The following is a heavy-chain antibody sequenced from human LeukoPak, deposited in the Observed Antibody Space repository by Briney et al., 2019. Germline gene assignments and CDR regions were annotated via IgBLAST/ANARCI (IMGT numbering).Heavy chain of an antibody. CDR2: ISSSGSTL. V-gene: IGHV3-11*01. D-gene: IGHD6-6*01. CDR3: ARLRSSSFYYYYMDV. J-gene: IGHJ6*03. Sequence: AGGSLRLSCAASGFTFSDYYMSWIRQAPGKGLEWVSYISSSGSTLYYADSVKGRFTISRDNAKNSLYLQMNSLRAEDTAVYYCARLRSSSFYYYYMDVWGKGTTVTVSS. CDR1: GFTFSDYY.